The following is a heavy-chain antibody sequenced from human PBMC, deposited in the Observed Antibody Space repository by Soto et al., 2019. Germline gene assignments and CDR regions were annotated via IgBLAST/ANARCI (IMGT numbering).Heavy chain of an antibody. J-gene: IGHJ4*02. D-gene: IGHD1-1*01. CDR3: ARDGGYGRLDY. CDR2: IYHYGNA. Sequence: QLQLQESGSGLVKPSQTLSLTCAVSGGSISIDGYSWSWIRQPPGKGLEWIGYIYHYGNAHYNAPLRIRVTASEDRSTNQISLILRSVTAADTAVYYCARDGGYGRLDYWGQGSLVTVSS. CDR1: GGSISIDGYS. V-gene: IGHV4-30-2*01.